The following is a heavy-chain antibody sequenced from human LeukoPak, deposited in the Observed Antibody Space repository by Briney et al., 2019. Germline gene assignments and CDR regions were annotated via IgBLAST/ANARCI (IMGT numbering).Heavy chain of an antibody. Sequence: HPGRSLRLSCTASGFIFSSYGMHWVRQAPGKGLEWVAVISYDGSNKYYADSVKGRFTISRENAKNSLYLQMNSLRAGDTAVYYCARDRYSYGMDVWGQGTTVTVSS. V-gene: IGHV3-30*03. J-gene: IGHJ6*02. CDR1: GFIFSSYG. CDR3: ARDRYSYGMDV. CDR2: ISYDGSNK.